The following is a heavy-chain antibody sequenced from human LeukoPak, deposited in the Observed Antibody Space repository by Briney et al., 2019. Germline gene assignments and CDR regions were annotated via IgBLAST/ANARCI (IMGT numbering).Heavy chain of an antibody. Sequence: ASVKVSCRTSGGTFSSYGIVWVRQAPGQGLKWLGRIIPVFNIANYARKFQGRVSITADKSTTTAYMELTSLTSEDTAVYFCARDEGILGSHFWGQGTLVTVSS. D-gene: IGHD3-16*01. CDR2: IIPVFNIA. CDR1: GGTFSSYG. CDR3: ARDEGILGSHF. V-gene: IGHV1-69*04. J-gene: IGHJ4*02.